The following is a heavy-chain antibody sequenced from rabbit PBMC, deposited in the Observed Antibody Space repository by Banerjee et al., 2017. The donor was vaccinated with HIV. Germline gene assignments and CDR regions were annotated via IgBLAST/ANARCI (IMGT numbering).Heavy chain of an antibody. D-gene: IGHD4-1*01. J-gene: IGHJ4*01. CDR2: INTSSGNT. Sequence: QEQLEESGGGLVKPEGSLTLTCKASGFSFSSSWMCWVRQAPGRGLEWIGCINTSSGNTVYATWAKGRFTISKASWTTVTLQMTSLTAADTATYFCARDLAGVIGWNFGLWGPGTLVTVS. CDR1: GFSFSSSW. V-gene: IGHV1S45*01. CDR3: ARDLAGVIGWNFGL.